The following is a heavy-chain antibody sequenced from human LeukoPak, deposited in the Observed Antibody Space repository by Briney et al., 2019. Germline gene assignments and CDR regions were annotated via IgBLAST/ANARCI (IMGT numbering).Heavy chain of an antibody. CDR1: GDSVSSNSAA. CDR2: TYYRSEWYN. D-gene: IGHD2-2*01. Sequence: SQTLSLTCAISGDSVSSNSAAWNWIRQSPSRGLEWLGRTYYRSEWYNDYAVSVKSRITINPDTSKNQFSLQLNSVTPEDTAVYYCAREEKVVPAAIATAFDIWGQGTMVTVSS. CDR3: AREEKVVPAAIATAFDI. V-gene: IGHV6-1*01. J-gene: IGHJ3*02.